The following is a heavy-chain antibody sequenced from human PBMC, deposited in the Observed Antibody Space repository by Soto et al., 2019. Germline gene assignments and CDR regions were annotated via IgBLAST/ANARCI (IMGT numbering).Heavy chain of an antibody. V-gene: IGHV1-69*08. D-gene: IGHD5-12*01. J-gene: IGHJ3*02. CDR3: ARDRGDGYNNI. CDR2: IIPILGIA. CDR1: GGTFSSYT. Sequence: QVQLVQSGAEVKKPGSSVKVSCKASGGTFSSYTISWVRQAPGQGLEWMGRIIPILGIANYAQKLQGRVTITADKATSTAYMELSSLRSEDTAVYYWARDRGDGYNNIWGQGTMVTVSS.